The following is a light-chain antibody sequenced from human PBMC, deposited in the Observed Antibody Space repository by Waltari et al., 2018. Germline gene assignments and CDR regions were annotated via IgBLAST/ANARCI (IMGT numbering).Light chain of an antibody. Sequence: EIVMTQSPLSLPVTPGEPASISCSSSQSLRNLNVYNYLDWYLQKPGQSPNLLIYLGSSRASGVPGRFSGSGSGTDFTLLISRVEADDVGVYYCMQARQTPFTFGQGTKLEI. CDR2: LGS. V-gene: IGKV2-28*01. CDR3: MQARQTPFT. CDR1: QSLRNLNVYNY. J-gene: IGKJ2*01.